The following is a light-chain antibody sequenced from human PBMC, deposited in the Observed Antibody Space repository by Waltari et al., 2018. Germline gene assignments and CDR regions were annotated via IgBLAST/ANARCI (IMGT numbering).Light chain of an antibody. CDR1: VLTEKY. J-gene: IGLJ3*02. CDR2: KDT. Sequence: SYELTQPSSVSVSPGQTARITCSGAVLTEKYARWCQQKPGQAPVWVIFKDTERPSGISERFSGSSSGTTVTLTIRGAQVEDEGDYYCYAAADNNRVFGGGTKLTVL. CDR3: YAAADNNRV. V-gene: IGLV3-27*01.